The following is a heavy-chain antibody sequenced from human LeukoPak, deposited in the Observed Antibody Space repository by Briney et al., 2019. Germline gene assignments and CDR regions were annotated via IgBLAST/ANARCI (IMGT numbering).Heavy chain of an antibody. CDR3: ARDPNGNYVGAFDFQP. J-gene: IGHJ1*01. V-gene: IGHV3-23*01. D-gene: IGHD4-17*01. Sequence: GGSLRLSCAASGFTFATYAMTWVRQAPGKGLEWVSSMTSGGRDIYYADSVKGRFTISRDNYKNTLYLQMNSLRADDTAVYYCARDPNGNYVGAFDFQPWGQGTLVTVSS. CDR1: GFTFATYA. CDR2: MTSGGRDI.